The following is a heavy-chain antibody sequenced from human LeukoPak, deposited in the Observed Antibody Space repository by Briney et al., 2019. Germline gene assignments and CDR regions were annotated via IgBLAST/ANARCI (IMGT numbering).Heavy chain of an antibody. CDR3: AREPIQYSSGWV. Sequence: SETLSLTCAVSGYSISSGYYWGWIRQPPGKGLEWIGSIYHSGSTHYNPSLKSRVTISVDTSKNQFSLKLSSVTAADTAVYYCAREPIQYSSGWVWGQGTLVTVSS. V-gene: IGHV4-38-2*02. D-gene: IGHD6-19*01. CDR1: GYSISSGYY. CDR2: IYHSGST. J-gene: IGHJ4*02.